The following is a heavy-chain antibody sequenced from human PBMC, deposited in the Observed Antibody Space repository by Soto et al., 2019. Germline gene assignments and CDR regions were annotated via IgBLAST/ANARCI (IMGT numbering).Heavy chain of an antibody. CDR2: ISTDDGET. V-gene: IGHV1-18*01. D-gene: IGHD6-13*01. CDR3: ASGPRIHRDSSRGGGLDP. Sequence: QVQLVQSGPEMKNPGASVKVSCKASGYNFMTYAISWVRQAPGQGLEWMGWISTDDGETNYAQRFQDRVTMTTDPAPTPVYLEPGSLEVYHTAVYFRASGPRIHRDSSRGGGLDPWGQGTLVTVSS. J-gene: IGHJ5*02. CDR1: GYNFMTYA.